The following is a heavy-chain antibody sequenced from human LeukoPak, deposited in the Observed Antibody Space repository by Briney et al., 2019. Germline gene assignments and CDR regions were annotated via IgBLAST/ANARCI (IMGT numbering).Heavy chain of an antibody. V-gene: IGHV3-23*01. J-gene: IGHJ6*03. CDR2: FSGSTGST. CDR3: ARGGMRGKISYTYYYMDV. CDR1: GFTFSSYG. Sequence: GGSLRLSCAPSGFTFSSYGMNWVRQAPGKGLEWVSGFSGSTGSTHYADSVKGRFTISRDNSRDTLSLQMNSLRGEDMAVYYCARGGMRGKISYTYYYMDVWGKGTTVTVSS. D-gene: IGHD2-2*02.